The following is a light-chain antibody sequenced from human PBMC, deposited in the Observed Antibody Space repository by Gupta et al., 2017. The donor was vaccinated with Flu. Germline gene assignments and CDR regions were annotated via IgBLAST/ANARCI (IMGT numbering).Light chain of an antibody. CDR1: TDNVGTHG. J-gene: IGLJ3*02. CDR2: MSN. Sequence: TATVTCTGNTDNVGTHGAAWLQQHQGQPPKLLSYMSNSRPSGISERFSASRSGNTASLNITGVQHEDEADDYCAEWDDSLSVSLFGGGTKLAVL. CDR3: AEWDDSLSVSL. V-gene: IGLV10-54*04.